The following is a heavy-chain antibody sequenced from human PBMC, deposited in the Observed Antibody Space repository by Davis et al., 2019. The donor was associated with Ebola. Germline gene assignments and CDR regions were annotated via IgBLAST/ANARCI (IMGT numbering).Heavy chain of an antibody. J-gene: IGHJ4*02. CDR2: MYYRGST. CDR1: GGSISGYY. V-gene: IGHV4-59*08. Sequence: SETLSLTCTVSGGSISGYYWSWIRQPPGRGLEWIGYMYYRGSTNYNPSLKSRVTISVDTSKNQFSLKLSSVTAADTAVYYCARRGTIDYWGQGTLVTVSS. D-gene: IGHD3/OR15-3a*01. CDR3: ARRGTIDY.